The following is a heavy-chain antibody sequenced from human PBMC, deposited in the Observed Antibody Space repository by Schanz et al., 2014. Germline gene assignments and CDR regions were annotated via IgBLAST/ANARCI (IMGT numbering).Heavy chain of an antibody. D-gene: IGHD2-2*01. J-gene: IGHJ5*02. CDR1: RYTFNTYG. Sequence: QVHLVQSGAEVHKPGASVKVSCEASRYTFNTYGLNWVRQAPGQGLEWMGWISAYTNNTNYAQKVQGRVTMTTGTSTGTAYMELRSLRSDDTAVYYCARDRRRYCSTASCRHDNWFDPWGQGTLVTVSS. V-gene: IGHV1-18*01. CDR3: ARDRRRYCSTASCRHDNWFDP. CDR2: ISAYTNNT.